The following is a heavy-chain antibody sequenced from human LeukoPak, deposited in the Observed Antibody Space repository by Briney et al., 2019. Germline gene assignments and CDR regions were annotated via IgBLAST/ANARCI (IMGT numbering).Heavy chain of an antibody. Sequence: GGSLRLSCAASGFTVSSNYMSWVRQAPGKGLEWVSVIYSGGSTYYADSVKGRFSISRDNSKNTLYLQMNSLRAEDTAVYYCARAGLDYYDSSGYLTWGQGTLVTVSS. J-gene: IGHJ4*02. CDR2: IYSGGST. D-gene: IGHD3-22*01. CDR1: GFTVSSNY. CDR3: ARAGLDYYDSSGYLT. V-gene: IGHV3-53*01.